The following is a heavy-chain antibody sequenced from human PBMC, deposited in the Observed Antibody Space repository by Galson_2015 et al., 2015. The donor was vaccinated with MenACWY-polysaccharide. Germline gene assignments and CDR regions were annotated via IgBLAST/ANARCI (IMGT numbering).Heavy chain of an antibody. V-gene: IGHV3-30*18. D-gene: IGHD6-19*01. CDR1: GFTFSNYG. CDR2: ISYDGNTK. Sequence: SLRLSCAASGFTFSNYGMHWVRQAPGKGLEWVAVISYDGNTKYYADSVKGRITISRDNSKNTLYLQVNSLRTEDTAVYYCAKEWGNGGFSSASCFDYWGQGTLVTVSS. CDR3: AKEWGNGGFSSASCFDY. J-gene: IGHJ4*02.